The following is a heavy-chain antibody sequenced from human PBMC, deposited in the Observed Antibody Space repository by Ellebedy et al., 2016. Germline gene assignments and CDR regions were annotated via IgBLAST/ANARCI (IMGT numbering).Heavy chain of an antibody. CDR3: ASVDFSTGRDSHHDC. Sequence: ASVKVSXXASGYRFTNYLLHWVRQAPGQGLEWMGWINPNTCDTNAALKFQDRVTMTRDTSINTGYLELSRLRSDDTAMYFCASVDFSTGRDSHHDCWGQGTLVTVSS. CDR1: GYRFTNYL. V-gene: IGHV1-2*02. CDR2: INPNTCDT. D-gene: IGHD2-8*02. J-gene: IGHJ5*01.